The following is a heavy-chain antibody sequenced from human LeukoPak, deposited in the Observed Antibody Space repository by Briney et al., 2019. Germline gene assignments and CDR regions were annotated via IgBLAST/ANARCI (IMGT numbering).Heavy chain of an antibody. D-gene: IGHD2-21*01. CDR2: IRQDGWEQ. Sequence: GGSLRVSCAASGFSFSSYWMSGVRQAPGKGLEWVANIRQDGWEQHYLDSVKGRFTISRDNVKEPVHLQMNSLRAEDTAVYYCARVGERDKFTLIEGRFDRWGQGTLVTVSS. CDR3: ARVGERDKFTLIEGRFDR. J-gene: IGHJ5*02. CDR1: GFSFSSYW. V-gene: IGHV3-7*01.